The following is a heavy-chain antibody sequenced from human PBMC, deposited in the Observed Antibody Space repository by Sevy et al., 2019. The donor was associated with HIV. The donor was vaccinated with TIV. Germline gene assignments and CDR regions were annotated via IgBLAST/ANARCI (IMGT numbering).Heavy chain of an antibody. V-gene: IGHV5-51*01. D-gene: IGHD4-17*01. Sequence: GESLKISCKGSGYNFPRYWIGWVRQMPGKGLEWMGIVYPGDSDTRYSPSFQGQVAISADKSINTAYLQWSSLKASDTAIYYCAWFSGDYGVNDSEEYNYYYVVDVWGQGTTVTVSS. CDR2: VYPGDSDT. CDR1: GYNFPRYW. J-gene: IGHJ6*02. CDR3: AWFSGDYGVNDSEEYNYYYVVDV.